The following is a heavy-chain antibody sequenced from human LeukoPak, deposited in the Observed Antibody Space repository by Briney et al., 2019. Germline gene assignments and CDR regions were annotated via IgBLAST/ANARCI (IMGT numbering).Heavy chain of an antibody. D-gene: IGHD6-13*01. J-gene: IGHJ4*02. CDR3: AREYSSSGGY. Sequence: ASVKVSCKASGYSFSDYYIHWVRQAPRQGLEWMGWISVYSGNTNYTHNPQGRVTMTTDASTSKAYIELRSMRSDDTAVYYYAREYSSSGGYWGQGNLVTVSS. CDR2: ISVYSGNT. CDR1: GYSFSDYY. V-gene: IGHV1-18*04.